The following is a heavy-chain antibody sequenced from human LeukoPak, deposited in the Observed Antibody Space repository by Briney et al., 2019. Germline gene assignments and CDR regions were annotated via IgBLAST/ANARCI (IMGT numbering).Heavy chain of an antibody. V-gene: IGHV3-74*01. D-gene: IGHD6-19*01. Sequence: GGSLRLSCTTSGFTVTNYWMHWVRQAPGKGLVWVSRINSDGSNTNYADSVKGRFTISRDNSKNTLYLQMNSLRAEDTAVYYCAKGIYSSGWSYFDYWGHGTLVTVS. CDR3: AKGIYSSGWSYFDY. CDR2: INSDGSNT. J-gene: IGHJ4*01. CDR1: GFTVTNYW.